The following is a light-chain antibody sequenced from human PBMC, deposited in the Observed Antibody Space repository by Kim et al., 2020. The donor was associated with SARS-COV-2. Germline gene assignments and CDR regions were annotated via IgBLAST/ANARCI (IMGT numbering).Light chain of an antibody. V-gene: IGLV10-54*01. CDR2: RNN. J-gene: IGLJ3*02. CDR3: SVWDSSLSAWV. Sequence: LTQPPSVSKDLRQTDTLTCTGNSNNVGNQGAAWLQQHQGHPPKLLFYRNNNRPSGISERLSASRSGNTASLTITGLQPEDEADYYCSVWDSSLSAWVFGGGTQLTVL. CDR1: SNNVGNQG.